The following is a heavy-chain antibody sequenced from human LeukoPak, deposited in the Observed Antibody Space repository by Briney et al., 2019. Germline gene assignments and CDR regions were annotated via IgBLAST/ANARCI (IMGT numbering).Heavy chain of an antibody. D-gene: IGHD5-12*01. V-gene: IGHV3-30*03. J-gene: IGHJ6*03. CDR1: GFTFSSYG. CDR2: ISYDGSNK. Sequence: GGSLRLSCAASGFTFSSYGMHWVRQAPGKGLEWVAVISYDGSNKYYADSVKGRFTISRDNSKNSLYLQMNSLRAEDTAVYYCARGENGVATITSRDYYYYYMDVWGEGTTVTVSS. CDR3: ARGENGVATITSRDYYYYYMDV.